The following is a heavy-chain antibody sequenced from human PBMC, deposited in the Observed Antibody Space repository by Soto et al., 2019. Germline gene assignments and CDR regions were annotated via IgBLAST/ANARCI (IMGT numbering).Heavy chain of an antibody. J-gene: IGHJ6*03. Sequence: ASVKVSCKTSGYTFTSYGVSWVRQAPGQGLEWLGVISTRTGITNLARTLQGRVTLTTDTSTSTAYMELRRLTSDDTAVYFCARDRLVGYMDVWGKGTTVTVSS. CDR3: ARDRLVGYMDV. CDR2: ISTRTGIT. D-gene: IGHD6-6*01. CDR1: GYTFTSYG. V-gene: IGHV1-18*01.